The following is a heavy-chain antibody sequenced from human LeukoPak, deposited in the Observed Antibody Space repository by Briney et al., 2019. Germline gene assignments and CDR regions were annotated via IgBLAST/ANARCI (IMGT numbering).Heavy chain of an antibody. CDR2: ISTSGRT. Sequence: SETLSLTCTVSGGSISGYYWSWIRQPPGMGLEWIRLISTSGRTHYSPSLKSRVTMSVNTSRNQCSLNLSSAAAADTAVYYSAREGQLRPLDYWGRGTLVTVSS. D-gene: IGHD2-2*01. J-gene: IGHJ4*01. V-gene: IGHV4-4*07. CDR3: AREGQLRPLDY. CDR1: GGSISGYY.